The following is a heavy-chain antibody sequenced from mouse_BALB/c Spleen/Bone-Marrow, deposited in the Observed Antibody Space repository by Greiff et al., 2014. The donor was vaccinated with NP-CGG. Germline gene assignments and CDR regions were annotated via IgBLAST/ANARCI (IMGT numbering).Heavy chain of an antibody. V-gene: IGHV1S81*02. CDR1: GYTFTSYW. CDR3: ARYDGPAWFAY. D-gene: IGHD2-3*01. J-gene: IGHJ3*01. Sequence: QVQLKESGAELVKPGASVKLSCKASGYTFTSYWIHWVKLRPGHGLEWIGEINPSNGRTNYNEKFKNKATLTVDKSSSTAYIQLSSRTSEDSAVYYCARYDGPAWFAYWGQGTLVTVS. CDR2: INPSNGRT.